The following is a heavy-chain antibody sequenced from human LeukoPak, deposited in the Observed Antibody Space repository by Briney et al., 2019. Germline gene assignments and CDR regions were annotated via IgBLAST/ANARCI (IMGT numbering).Heavy chain of an antibody. V-gene: IGHV4-59*01. CDR2: IYYSGST. CDR1: GGSISSYY. J-gene: IGHJ5*02. Sequence: PSETLSLTCTVSGGSISSYYWSWIRQPPGKGLEWIGYIYYSGSTNYNPSLKSRVTISVDTSKNQFSLKLSSVTAADTAVYYCARYIVVVPAATNWFDPWGQGTLVTVSS. D-gene: IGHD2-2*01. CDR3: ARYIVVVPAATNWFDP.